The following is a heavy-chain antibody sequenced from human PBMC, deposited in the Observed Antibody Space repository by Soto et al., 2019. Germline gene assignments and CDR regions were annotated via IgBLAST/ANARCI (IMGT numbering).Heavy chain of an antibody. CDR3: AKDRYYYDSSGPPPPNYFDY. J-gene: IGHJ4*02. D-gene: IGHD3-22*01. CDR2: ISGSGGST. Sequence: EVQLLESGGGLVQPGGSLRLSCAASGFTFSSYAMSWVRQAPGKGLEWVSAISGSGGSTYYADSVKGRFTISRDNSKNTLYLQMNSLRAEDTAVYYCAKDRYYYDSSGPPPPNYFDYWGQGTLVTVSS. V-gene: IGHV3-23*01. CDR1: GFTFSSYA.